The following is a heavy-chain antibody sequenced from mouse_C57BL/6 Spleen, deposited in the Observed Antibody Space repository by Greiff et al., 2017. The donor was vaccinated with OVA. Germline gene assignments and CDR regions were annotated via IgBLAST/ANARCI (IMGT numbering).Heavy chain of an antibody. V-gene: IGHV14-2*01. D-gene: IGHD1-1*01. Sequence: VQLQQSGAELVKPGASVKLSCTASGFNIKDYYMHWVKQRTEQGLEWIGRIDPEDGETKYAPKFQGKATLTADTSSNTAYLQLSSLTSEDTAVYYCARNRYYGSSDYAMDDWGQGTSVTVSS. CDR1: GFNIKDYY. CDR3: ARNRYYGSSDYAMDD. CDR2: IDPEDGET. J-gene: IGHJ4*01.